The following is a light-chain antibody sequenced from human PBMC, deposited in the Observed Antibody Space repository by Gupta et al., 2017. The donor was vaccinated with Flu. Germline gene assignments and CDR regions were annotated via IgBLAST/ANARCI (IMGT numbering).Light chain of an antibody. V-gene: IGKV3-11*01. Sequence: EIVLTQSPDTLSLSPGERATLSCRASQSISRYLAWYQQSPGQAPRLLIYDASNRATDIPARLSGSGSGTDFTLTISSLEPGDCAVYNCQQRSSWPPTFGQGTKVEIK. CDR2: DAS. CDR1: QSISRY. CDR3: QQRSSWPPT. J-gene: IGKJ1*01.